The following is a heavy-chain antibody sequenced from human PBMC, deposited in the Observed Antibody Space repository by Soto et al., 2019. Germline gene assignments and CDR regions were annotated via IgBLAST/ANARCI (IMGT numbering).Heavy chain of an antibody. CDR2: ISGSGDST. V-gene: IGHV3-23*01. CDR1: GFTFSSYA. Sequence: GGSLRLSCAASGFTFSSYAMNWVRQAPGKGLEWVSVISGSGDSTYYADSVKGRFTISRDNSKNTLYLQMNSLRAEDTAVYYCSLSYDSRGYYPLDYWGQGTLVNVSS. D-gene: IGHD3-22*01. CDR3: SLSYDSRGYYPLDY. J-gene: IGHJ4*02.